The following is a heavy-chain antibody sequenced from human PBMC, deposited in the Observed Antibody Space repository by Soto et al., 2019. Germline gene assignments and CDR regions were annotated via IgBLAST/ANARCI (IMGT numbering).Heavy chain of an antibody. CDR2: INPSSGTT. V-gene: IGHV1-46*03. Sequence: VKVSCKASGYTFTSYFIHWVRQAPGQGLEWMGIINPSSGTTTYAQKFQDRLTMTRDTSTSTVYMELSSLRSEDTAVYYCTRVSGAFDIWGQGTKVTVSS. CDR3: TRVSGAFDI. CDR1: GYTFTSYF. D-gene: IGHD1-26*01. J-gene: IGHJ3*02.